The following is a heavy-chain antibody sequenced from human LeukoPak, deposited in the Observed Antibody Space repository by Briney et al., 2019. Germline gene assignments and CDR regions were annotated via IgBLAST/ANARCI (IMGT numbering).Heavy chain of an antibody. CDR3: ARRWNYGRNYYIDV. CDR2: INDNGRA. V-gene: IGHV4-34*01. Sequence: SETLSLTCAVYGGSFSNYYWNWIRQSPGKGLEWLGEINDNGRANYNPSLMSRVTVSVDTSKNQFSLRLTSVTATDTAVYYCARRWNYGRNYYIDVWGKGATVSVSS. D-gene: IGHD1-7*01. J-gene: IGHJ6*03. CDR1: GGSFSNYY.